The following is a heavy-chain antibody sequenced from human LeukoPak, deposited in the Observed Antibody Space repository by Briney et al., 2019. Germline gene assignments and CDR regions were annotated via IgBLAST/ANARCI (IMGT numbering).Heavy chain of an antibody. CDR2: IYYSGST. CDR3: ARDHRPNYYGSGGYYGMDV. Sequence: PSETLSLTCTVSGGSISSYCWSWIRQPPGKGLEWIGYIYYSGSTNYNPSLKSRVTISVDTSKNQFSLKLSSVTAADTAVYYCARDHRPNYYGSGGYYGMDVWGQGTTVTVSS. CDR1: GGSISSYC. D-gene: IGHD3-10*01. J-gene: IGHJ6*02. V-gene: IGHV4-59*01.